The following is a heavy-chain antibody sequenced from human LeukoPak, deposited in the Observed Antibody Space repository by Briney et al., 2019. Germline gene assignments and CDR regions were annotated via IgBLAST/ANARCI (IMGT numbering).Heavy chain of an antibody. J-gene: IGHJ4*02. V-gene: IGHV3-21*01. Sequence: GGSLRLSCAASGFTFIDYSMNWVRQVPGKGLEWVSSISPSSSYIYYADSVKGRFTISRDNAKNSLYLQMVSLRDEDTAVYYCAREKGYSGSSFDYWGQGTLVTVSS. D-gene: IGHD1-26*01. CDR2: ISPSSSYI. CDR1: GFTFIDYS. CDR3: AREKGYSGSSFDY.